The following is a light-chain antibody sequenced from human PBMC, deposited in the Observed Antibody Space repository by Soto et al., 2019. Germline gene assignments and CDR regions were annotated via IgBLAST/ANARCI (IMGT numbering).Light chain of an antibody. J-gene: IGKJ5*01. CDR2: GAS. Sequence: EVVMTQSPATLSVSPGERVTLSCRAAQSVGTRLAWYQHKTGQAPRLLISGASSRATGIPDRFTGSGSETSFTLTISRLEPEDFALYYCQHYQSGHPITFGQGTRLAIK. V-gene: IGKV3-20*01. CDR1: QSVGTR. CDR3: QHYQSGHPIT.